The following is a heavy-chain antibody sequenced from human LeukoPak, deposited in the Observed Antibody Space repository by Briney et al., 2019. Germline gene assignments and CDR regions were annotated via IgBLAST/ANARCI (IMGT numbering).Heavy chain of an antibody. D-gene: IGHD3-22*01. CDR1: GFTVSSNY. J-gene: IGHJ4*02. V-gene: IGHV3-66*01. CDR2: IYSGGST. CDR3: ARDGGLNGSSGYYYVPLHY. Sequence: GGSLRLSCAASGFTVSSNYMSWVRQAPGKGLEWVSVIYSGGSTYYADSVKGRFTISRDNSKNTLYLQMNSLRAEDTAVYYCARDGGLNGSSGYYYVPLHYWGQGTLVTVSS.